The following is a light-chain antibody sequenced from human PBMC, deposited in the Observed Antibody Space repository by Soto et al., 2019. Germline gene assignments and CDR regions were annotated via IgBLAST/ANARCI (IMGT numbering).Light chain of an antibody. CDR3: QQYGTSVLT. CDR2: DAS. V-gene: IGKV3-20*01. CDR1: QSVNNAY. Sequence: EIVLTQSPGTLSLSPGERATLSCRASQSVNNAYLAWYQQKPGQAPRLLIYDASKRATGIPDRFSGSGSVTDFILTISSLEPEDFTVYYCQQYGTSVLTFGGGTKVEIK. J-gene: IGKJ4*01.